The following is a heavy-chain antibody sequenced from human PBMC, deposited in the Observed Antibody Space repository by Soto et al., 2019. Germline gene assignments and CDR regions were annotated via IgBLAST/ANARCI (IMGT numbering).Heavy chain of an antibody. CDR3: ARVNPGYSYVNY. Sequence: GGSLRLSCAASGFTFSSYWMLWGRQAPWKGLVWVSRINSDGSTTSYADSVKGRFTISRDNAKNTLYLQMNSLRAEDTAVYYCARVNPGYSYVNYWGQGTLVTVS. CDR2: INSDGSTT. CDR1: GFTFSSYW. J-gene: IGHJ4*02. V-gene: IGHV3-74*01. D-gene: IGHD5-18*01.